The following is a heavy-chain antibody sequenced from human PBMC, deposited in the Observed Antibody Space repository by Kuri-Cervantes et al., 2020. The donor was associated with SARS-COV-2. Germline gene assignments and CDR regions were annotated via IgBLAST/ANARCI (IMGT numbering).Heavy chain of an antibody. V-gene: IGHV3-21*01. Sequence: GGSLRLSCAASGFTLSSYWMSWVRQAPGKGLEWVSSISSSSSYIYYAGSVKGRFTISRDNAKNSLYLQMNSLRAEDTAVYYCARDVDCSSNSCSSYYYYGMDVWGQGTTVTVSS. CDR1: GFTLSSYW. CDR2: ISSSSSYI. D-gene: IGHD2-2*01. CDR3: ARDVDCSSNSCSSYYYYGMDV. J-gene: IGHJ6*02.